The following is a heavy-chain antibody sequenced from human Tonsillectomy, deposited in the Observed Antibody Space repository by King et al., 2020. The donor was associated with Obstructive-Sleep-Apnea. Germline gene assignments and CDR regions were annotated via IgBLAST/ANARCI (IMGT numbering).Heavy chain of an antibody. CDR3: ARGGYDILTGYYAGRDVDFDY. V-gene: IGHV1-18*01. CDR1: GYTFTSYG. CDR2: ISASNGNT. Sequence: QLVQSGPEVKKPGASVKVSCKTSGYTFTSYGISWVRQAPGQGLEWLGWISASNGNTNYAQKLQGRVTMTTDTSTSTAYMELRSLRSDDTAVDYCARGGYDILTGYYAGRDVDFDYWGQGTLVTVSS. J-gene: IGHJ4*02. D-gene: IGHD3-9*01.